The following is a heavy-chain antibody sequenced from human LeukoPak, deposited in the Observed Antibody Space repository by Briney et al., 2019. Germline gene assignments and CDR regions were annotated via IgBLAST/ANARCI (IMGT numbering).Heavy chain of an antibody. V-gene: IGHV5-51*01. CDR2: IYPGDSET. J-gene: IGHJ5*02. CDR1: GNSFNNYW. D-gene: IGHD6-13*01. Sequence: GESLKISCKGSGNSFNNYWIGWVRQLPGKGLEWVGIIYPGDSETTYSPSFQGQVIISADKSISTAYLQWYSLKASDTAMYYCARQVEYTSSWYKYIWFDPWGQGTLVTVSS. CDR3: ARQVEYTSSWYKYIWFDP.